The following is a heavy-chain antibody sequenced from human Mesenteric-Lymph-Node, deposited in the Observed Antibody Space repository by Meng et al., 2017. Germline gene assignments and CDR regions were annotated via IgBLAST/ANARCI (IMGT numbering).Heavy chain of an antibody. Sequence: QVQLQESGPGLVKPSETLSLTCTVSAGSITSNNWWTWVRQPPGKGLEWIGEISQRGSTNYNPSLKSRVTISLDKSKNQFFLTLNSVTAADTAVYYCARASYSWNLGDFWGRGTLVTVSS. J-gene: IGHJ4*02. V-gene: IGHV4-4*02. CDR2: ISQRGST. CDR3: ARASYSWNLGDF. CDR1: AGSITSNNW. D-gene: IGHD1-20*01.